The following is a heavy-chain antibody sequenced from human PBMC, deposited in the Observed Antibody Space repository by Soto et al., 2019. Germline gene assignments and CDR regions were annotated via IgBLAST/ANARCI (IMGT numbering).Heavy chain of an antibody. Sequence: SLRLSCEASGFTFSSYSMSGVRQAPGKGLEWVSAISGSGGSTYYADSVKGRFTISRDNSKNTLYLQMNSLRAEDTAVYYCAKELYGDFDYWGQGTLVTVSS. CDR2: ISGSGGST. V-gene: IGHV3-23*01. J-gene: IGHJ4*02. CDR1: GFTFSSYS. CDR3: AKELYGDFDY. D-gene: IGHD4-17*01.